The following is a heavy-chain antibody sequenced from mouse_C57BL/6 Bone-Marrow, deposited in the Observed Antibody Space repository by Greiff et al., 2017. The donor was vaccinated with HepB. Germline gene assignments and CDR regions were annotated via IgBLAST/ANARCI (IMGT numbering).Heavy chain of an antibody. CDR3: AKIYYYGSSYWYFDV. CDR2: IWRGGST. CDR1: GFSLTSYG. D-gene: IGHD1-1*01. Sequence: QVQLKESGPGLVQPSQSLSITCTVSGFSLTSYGVHWVRQSPGKGLEWLGVIWRGGSTDYNAAFMSRLSITKDNSKSQVFFKMNSLQADDTAIYYCAKIYYYGSSYWYFDVWGTGTMVTVSS. V-gene: IGHV2-5*01. J-gene: IGHJ1*03.